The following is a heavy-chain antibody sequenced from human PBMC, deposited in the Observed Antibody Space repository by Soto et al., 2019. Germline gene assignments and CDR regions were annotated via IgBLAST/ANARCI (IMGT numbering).Heavy chain of an antibody. CDR2: IYHSGST. V-gene: IGHV4-38-2*01. D-gene: IGHD4-17*01. J-gene: IGHJ3*02. Sequence: PSETLSLTCAVSGYSISSGYYWGWIRQPPGKGLEWIGSIYHSGSTYYNPSLKSRVTISVDTSKNQFSLKLSSVTAADTAVYYCASVETTHQGHYGDYVNAFEIWGQATMVTVS. CDR1: GYSISSGYY. CDR3: ASVETTHQGHYGDYVNAFEI.